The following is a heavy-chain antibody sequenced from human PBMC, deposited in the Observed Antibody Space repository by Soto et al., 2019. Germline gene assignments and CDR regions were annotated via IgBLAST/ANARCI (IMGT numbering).Heavy chain of an antibody. Sequence: GGSLRLSCAASGFTFSSYGMHWVRQAPGKGLEWVAVISYDGSNKYYADSVKGRFTISRDNSKNTLYLQMNSLRAEDTAVYYCAKFSKQLGGYVDYWGQGTLVTVSS. CDR3: AKFSKQLGGYVDY. V-gene: IGHV3-30*18. D-gene: IGHD6-13*01. J-gene: IGHJ4*02. CDR2: ISYDGSNK. CDR1: GFTFSSYG.